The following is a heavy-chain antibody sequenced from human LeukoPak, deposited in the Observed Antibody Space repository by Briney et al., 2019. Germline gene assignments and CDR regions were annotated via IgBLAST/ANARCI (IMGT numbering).Heavy chain of an antibody. V-gene: IGHV3-66*01. CDR1: GFTVNNNY. CDR2: IYSAGST. J-gene: IGHJ4*02. Sequence: GGSLRLSCAASGFTVNNNYMSWVRQAPGKGLEWVSVIYSAGSTYYADSVKGRFTISRDNSKNTLYLQMNSLRAEDTAVYYCAREVDGDEPYFDYWGQGTLVTVSS. D-gene: IGHD4-17*01. CDR3: AREVDGDEPYFDY.